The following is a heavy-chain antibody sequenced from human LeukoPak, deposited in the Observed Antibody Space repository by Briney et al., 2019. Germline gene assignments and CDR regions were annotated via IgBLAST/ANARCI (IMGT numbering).Heavy chain of an antibody. Sequence: PSETLSLTCAVYGGSFSGYCWSWIRQPPGKGLEWIGEINHSGSTNYNPSLKSRVTISVDTSKNQFSLKLSSVTAADTAVYYCARHGAYYDILTGYYGLVFDYWGQGTLVTVSS. CDR1: GGSFSGYC. CDR2: INHSGST. J-gene: IGHJ4*02. V-gene: IGHV4-34*01. D-gene: IGHD3-9*01. CDR3: ARHGAYYDILTGYYGLVFDY.